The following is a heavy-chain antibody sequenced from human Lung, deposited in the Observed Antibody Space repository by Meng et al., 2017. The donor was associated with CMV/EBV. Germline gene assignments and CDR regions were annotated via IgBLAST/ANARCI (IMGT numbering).Heavy chain of an antibody. J-gene: IGHJ4*02. Sequence: SVXVSXXASGGTFSSYAISWVRQAPGQGLEWMGGIIPMFGTKSYAQKFQGRVTITTDESTSTAYMELSSLRSEDTAVYYCARESLQSGCFDYWGQGTLVTVSS. CDR2: IIPMFGTK. CDR3: ARESLQSGCFDY. CDR1: GGTFSSYA. V-gene: IGHV1-69*05.